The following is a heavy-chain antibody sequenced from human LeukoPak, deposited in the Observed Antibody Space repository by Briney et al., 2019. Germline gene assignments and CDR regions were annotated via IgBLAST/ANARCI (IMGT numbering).Heavy chain of an antibody. CDR3: ARSIAAADNFDY. V-gene: IGHV4-61*09. CDR2: IHTSGST. D-gene: IGHD6-13*01. Sequence: SETLSLTCTVSGASISSTSYCWGWIRQPAGKGLEWIGHIHTSGSTNYNPSLKSRVTISVDTSKNQFSLKLSSVTAADTAVYYCARSIAAADNFDYWGQGTLVTVSS. CDR1: GASISSTSYC. J-gene: IGHJ4*02.